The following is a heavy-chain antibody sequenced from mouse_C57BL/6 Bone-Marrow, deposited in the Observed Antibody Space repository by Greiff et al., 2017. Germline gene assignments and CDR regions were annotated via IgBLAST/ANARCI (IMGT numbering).Heavy chain of an antibody. V-gene: IGHV1-55*01. J-gene: IGHJ1*03. D-gene: IGHD1-1*01. CDR1: GYTFTSYW. CDR2: IYPGSGST. Sequence: QVQLQQPGAELVKPGASVKMSCKASGYTFTSYWITWVKQRPGQGLEWIGDIYPGSGSTNYNEKFKSKATLTVDTSSSTAYMQLSSLTSEDSAVYYWARGSTTVVAYWYLDVGGTGTTVTVSS. CDR3: ARGSTTVVAYWYLDV.